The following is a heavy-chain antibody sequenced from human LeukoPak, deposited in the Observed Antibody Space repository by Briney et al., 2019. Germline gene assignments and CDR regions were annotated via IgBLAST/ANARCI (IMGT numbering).Heavy chain of an antibody. CDR1: GGSISSSSYY. CDR3: ARVAPLYYYDSSGFDY. CDR2: IYYSGTT. D-gene: IGHD3-22*01. J-gene: IGHJ4*02. V-gene: IGHV4-39*07. Sequence: PSGTLSLTCTVSGGSISSSSYYWGWIRQPPGRVLEWIGSIYYSGTTYYNPSLKSRVTISVDTSKNRFSLKLSSVTAADTAVYYCARVAPLYYYDSSGFDYWGQGTLVTVSS.